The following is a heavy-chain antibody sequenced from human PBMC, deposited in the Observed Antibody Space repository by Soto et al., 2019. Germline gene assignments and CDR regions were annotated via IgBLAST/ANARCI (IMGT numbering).Heavy chain of an antibody. D-gene: IGHD3-22*01. CDR1: GYTFSNYD. CDR3: AKVSRRGASIDYDY. Sequence: QVQLVQSGAEVKEPGASVKVSCRASGYTFSNYDMNWVRRATGQGPEWIGWMNPNTGDTGYAQKFQGRVTMTRDISTNTAYMELSSLRYEDTAVYYCAKVSRRGASIDYDYWGQGTVVTVSS. J-gene: IGHJ4*02. CDR2: MNPNTGDT. V-gene: IGHV1-8*01.